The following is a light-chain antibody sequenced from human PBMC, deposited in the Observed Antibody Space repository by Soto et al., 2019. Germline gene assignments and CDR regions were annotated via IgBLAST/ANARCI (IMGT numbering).Light chain of an antibody. Sequence: QSALTQPASVSGSPGQSITISCTGTSSDVGGYNYVSWYQHHPGKAPKLMISQVTNRPSGVSNRFSGSKSGNTASLAISGLQADDEADYYCSSFTSSTAVVFGGGTKLTVL. CDR2: QVT. J-gene: IGLJ2*01. CDR1: SSDVGGYNY. V-gene: IGLV2-14*01. CDR3: SSFTSSTAVV.